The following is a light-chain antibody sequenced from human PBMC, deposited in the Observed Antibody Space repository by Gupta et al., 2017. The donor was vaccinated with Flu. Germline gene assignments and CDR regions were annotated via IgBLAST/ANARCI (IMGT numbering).Light chain of an antibody. CDR1: SSNIGSNT. J-gene: IGLJ3*02. V-gene: IGLV1-44*01. CDR2: SNN. Sequence: QSVLPPPPYASGTPGQTAALSSSGSSSNIGSNTVTWYQQLPGTAPKFLIYSNNQRPSGVPDRFYCSKSGTSAALAISGLQSKEEADYYCGAWDESLNGWVFGGGTKLTVL. CDR3: GAWDESLNGWV.